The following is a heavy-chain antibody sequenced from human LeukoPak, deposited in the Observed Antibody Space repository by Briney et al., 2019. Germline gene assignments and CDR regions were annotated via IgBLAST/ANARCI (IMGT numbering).Heavy chain of an antibody. CDR3: ALRPPYSDWLTPVPGYFQE. CDR1: GFSLSTRGVG. D-gene: IGHD3-9*01. J-gene: IGHJ1*01. V-gene: IGHV2-5*02. CDR2: IFWDDDK. Sequence: GATLVKPTHTLTLTCTFSGFSLSTRGVGVGWIRQPPGPTRERLALIFWDDDKRYSSSLKSRVTITKDTSKNQVVLTMTNMDPVDTATYYCALRPPYSDWLTPVPGYFQEWGQGTLVTVPS.